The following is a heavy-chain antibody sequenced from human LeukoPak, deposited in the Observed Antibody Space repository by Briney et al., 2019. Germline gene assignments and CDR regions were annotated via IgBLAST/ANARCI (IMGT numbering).Heavy chain of an antibody. J-gene: IGHJ3*02. CDR1: GGSISSGGYS. Sequence: PSQTLSLTCAVSGGSISSGGYSWSWIRQPPGRGLEWIGYIYRSGSTYYNPSLKSRVTISVDRSKNQFSLKLSSVTAADTAVYYCAREDYGGNGDAFDIWGQGTMVTVSS. CDR3: AREDYGGNGDAFDI. D-gene: IGHD4-23*01. V-gene: IGHV4-30-2*01. CDR2: IYRSGST.